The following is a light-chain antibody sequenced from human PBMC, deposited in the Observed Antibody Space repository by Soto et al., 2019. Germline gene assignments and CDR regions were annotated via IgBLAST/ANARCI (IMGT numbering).Light chain of an antibody. CDR3: QQRFTWPRT. CDR2: DAS. Sequence: ENVLTQSPATLSLSPGERATLSCTASQSVSKYLAWYQQKPGQAPRLLIYDASTRATGIPSRFGGSGSGTDFTLTVSSLEPEDFAVYYCQQRFTWPRTFGQGTRVEMK. J-gene: IGKJ1*01. CDR1: QSVSKY. V-gene: IGKV3-11*01.